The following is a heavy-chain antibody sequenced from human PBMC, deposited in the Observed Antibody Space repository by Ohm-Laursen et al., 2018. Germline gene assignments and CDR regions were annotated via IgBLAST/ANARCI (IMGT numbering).Heavy chain of an antibody. CDR1: GFTFNNYW. V-gene: IGHV3-74*01. D-gene: IGHD2-2*01. Sequence: SLRLSCAASGFTFNNYWMHWVRQAPGKGLVWVSRINSDGSTTNYADSVKGRFTISRDNAKNTLYLQMNSLGAEDTAVYYCAKSVWGYCSSTSCPPGYWGQGTLVTVSS. J-gene: IGHJ4*02. CDR3: AKSVWGYCSSTSCPPGY. CDR2: INSDGSTT.